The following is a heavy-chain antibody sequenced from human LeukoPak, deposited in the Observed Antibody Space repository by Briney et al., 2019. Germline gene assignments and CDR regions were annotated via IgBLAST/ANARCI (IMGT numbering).Heavy chain of an antibody. CDR3: ARGGGLGYCSSTSCYKVLGVFDP. J-gene: IGHJ5*02. CDR1: GGSFSGYY. D-gene: IGHD2-2*02. CDR2: IYTSGST. Sequence: PSETLSLTCAVYGGSFSGYYWSWIRQPAGKGLEWIGRIYTSGSTNYNPSLKSRVTMSVDTSKNQFSLKLSSVTAADTAVYYCARGGGLGYCSSTSCYKVLGVFDPWGQGTLVTVSS. V-gene: IGHV4-59*10.